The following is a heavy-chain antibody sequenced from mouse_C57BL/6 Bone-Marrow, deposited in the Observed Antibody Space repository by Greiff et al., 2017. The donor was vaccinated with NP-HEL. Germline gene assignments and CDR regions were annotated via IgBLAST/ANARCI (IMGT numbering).Heavy chain of an antibody. D-gene: IGHD4-1*01. Sequence: VQLQQSGAELVRPGTSVKVSCKASGYAFTNYLIEWVKQRPGQGLEWIGVINPGSGGTNYNEKFKGKATLTADKSSSPAYMQLSSLTSEDSAVYFCARRSGTRAMDYWGQGTSVTVSS. CDR2: INPGSGGT. J-gene: IGHJ4*01. CDR1: GYAFTNYL. CDR3: ARRSGTRAMDY. V-gene: IGHV1-54*01.